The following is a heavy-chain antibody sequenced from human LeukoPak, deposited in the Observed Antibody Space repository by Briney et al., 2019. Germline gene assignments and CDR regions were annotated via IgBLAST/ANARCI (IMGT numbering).Heavy chain of an antibody. J-gene: IGHJ4*02. CDR3: ARGVVRGVVAATLGF. CDR2: INPNSGGT. D-gene: IGHD2-15*01. Sequence: GASVKVSCKASGYTFTGYYMHWVRQAPGQGLEWMGWINPNSGGTNYAQKLQGRVTMTRDTSISTAYMELSRLRSDDTAVYYCARGVVRGVVAATLGFWGQGTLVTVSS. V-gene: IGHV1-2*02. CDR1: GYTFTGYY.